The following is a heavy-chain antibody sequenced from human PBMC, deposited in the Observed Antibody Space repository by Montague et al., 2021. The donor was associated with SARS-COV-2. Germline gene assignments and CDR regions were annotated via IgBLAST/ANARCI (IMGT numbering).Heavy chain of an antibody. J-gene: IGHJ4*02. Sequence: SETLSLTCTVSGYSITSNYYWGWIRQPPGKGLEWIGCSYHSGTTHYHPSLKSRVTISLDTSNNHFSLKVTSATAADTAVYYCARAPYYGPGKPYQFDYWGRGTLVTVSS. CDR2: SYHSGTT. CDR1: GYSITSNYY. V-gene: IGHV4-38-2*02. D-gene: IGHD3-10*01. CDR3: ARAPYYGPGKPYQFDY.